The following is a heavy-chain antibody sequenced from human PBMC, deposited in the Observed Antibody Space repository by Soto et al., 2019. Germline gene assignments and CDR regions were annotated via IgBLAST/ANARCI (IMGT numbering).Heavy chain of an antibody. Sequence: GGSRRLSCAASGFTFSSYSMNWVGQSPGNGVEWVSSISRSSSTIYYADPVKCRFTISSDNAKNSLYLQMNRLRDEDTAVYYCARALEEGPETQFLEWLSIPDAFDIWGQGTMVTVPS. D-gene: IGHD3-3*01. CDR3: ARALEEGPETQFLEWLSIPDAFDI. V-gene: IGHV3-48*02. CDR1: GFTFSSYS. J-gene: IGHJ3*02. CDR2: ISRSSSTI.